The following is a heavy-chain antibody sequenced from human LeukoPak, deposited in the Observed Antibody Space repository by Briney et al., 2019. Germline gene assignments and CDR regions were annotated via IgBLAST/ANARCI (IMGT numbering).Heavy chain of an antibody. J-gene: IGHJ4*02. D-gene: IGHD3-16*02. CDR3: AKDLYDYVWGSYRYAFDY. V-gene: IGHV3-43*02. CDR2: ISGDGGST. CDR1: GFTFDDYA. Sequence: AGGSLRLSCAASGFTFDDYAIHWVRQAPGKGLEWVSLISGDGGSTYYADSVKGRFTISRDNSKNSLYLQMNSLRTEDAALYYCAKDLYDYVWGSYRYAFDYRGQGTLVTVSS.